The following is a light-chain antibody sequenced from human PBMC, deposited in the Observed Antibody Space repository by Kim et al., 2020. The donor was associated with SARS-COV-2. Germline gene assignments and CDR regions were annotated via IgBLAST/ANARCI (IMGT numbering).Light chain of an antibody. CDR3: QQSYIAPHT. V-gene: IGKV1-39*01. CDR1: QSISSY. CDR2: AAS. Sequence: DIQMTQSPSSLSASVGDRVTITCRASQSISSYLNWYQQKPGKAPNLLISAASSLQSGVPSRFSGSGSGTDFTLTITSLQPEDFATYYCQQSYIAPHTFGQGTKLEI. J-gene: IGKJ2*01.